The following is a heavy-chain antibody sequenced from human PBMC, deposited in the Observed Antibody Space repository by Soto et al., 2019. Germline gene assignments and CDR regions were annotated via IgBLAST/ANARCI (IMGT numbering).Heavy chain of an antibody. CDR2: ISGSGGST. V-gene: IGHV3-23*01. Sequence: EGSLRLSCAASGFTFSSYAMSWVRQAPGKGLEWVSAISGSGGSTYYADSVKGRFTISRDNSKNTLYLQMNSLRAEDTAVYYCAKVREDFWSGYYYGMDVWGQGTTVTVSS. D-gene: IGHD3-3*01. CDR3: AKVREDFWSGYYYGMDV. CDR1: GFTFSSYA. J-gene: IGHJ6*02.